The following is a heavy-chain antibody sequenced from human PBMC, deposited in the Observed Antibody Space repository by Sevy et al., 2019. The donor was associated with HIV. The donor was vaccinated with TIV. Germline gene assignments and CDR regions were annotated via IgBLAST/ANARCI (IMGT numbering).Heavy chain of an antibody. D-gene: IGHD6-19*01. CDR2: IKEDGSEK. CDR1: GFTFRRYW. V-gene: IGHV3-7*04. CDR3: ARVIDVAGTPGDFYYYMDV. J-gene: IGHJ6*03. Sequence: GGSLRLSCAASGFTFRRYWMSWVRQAPGKGLEWVANIKEDGSEKYYVDSVKGRFTISRDNANLLFLQMNSLRVEDTALYYCARVIDVAGTPGDFYYYMDVWGKGTTVTVSS.